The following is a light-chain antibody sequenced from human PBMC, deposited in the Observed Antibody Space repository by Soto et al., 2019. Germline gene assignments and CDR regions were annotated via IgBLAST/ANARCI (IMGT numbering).Light chain of an antibody. V-gene: IGKV1-39*01. CDR2: GAS. CDR3: QQSYSTPYT. CDR1: QSISSF. Sequence: DIQMTQSPSSMSASVGDTITITCRASQSISSFLNWYQQKPGKAPKLLIYGASSVQSGVPSRFSGSGSGTDFTLTISSLQPEDFATFYCQQSYSTPYTFGQGTKLEIK. J-gene: IGKJ2*01.